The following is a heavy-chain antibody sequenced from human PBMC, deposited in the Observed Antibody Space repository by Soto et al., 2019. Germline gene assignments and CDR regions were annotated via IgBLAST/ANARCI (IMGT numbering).Heavy chain of an antibody. Sequence: PSETLSLTCTVSGGSISSGDYYWSWIRQPPGKGLEWIGYIYYSGSTYYNPSLKSRVTISVDTSKNQFSLKLSSVTAADTAVYYCARVALIVVVPAATEDVWGQGTTVTVSS. D-gene: IGHD2-2*01. CDR1: GGSISSGDYY. CDR2: IYYSGST. V-gene: IGHV4-30-4*01. J-gene: IGHJ6*02. CDR3: ARVALIVVVPAATEDV.